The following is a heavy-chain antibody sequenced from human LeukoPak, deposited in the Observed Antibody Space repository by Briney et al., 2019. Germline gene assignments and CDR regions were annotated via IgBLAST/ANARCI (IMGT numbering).Heavy chain of an antibody. CDR1: GYTFINFA. CDR2: INAGNGNT. V-gene: IGHV1-3*01. Sequence: ASVKVYCKASGYTFINFAINWGRQAPGQRPEWLGWINAGNGNTKYSQKFQGRVTITRDTSASTAYMELSNLTSEDTAVYYCARGPRAAADDYWGQGTLVTVSS. D-gene: IGHD6-13*01. CDR3: ARGPRAAADDY. J-gene: IGHJ4*02.